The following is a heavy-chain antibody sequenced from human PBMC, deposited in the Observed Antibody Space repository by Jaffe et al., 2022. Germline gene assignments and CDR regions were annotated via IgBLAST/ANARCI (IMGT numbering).Heavy chain of an antibody. D-gene: IGHD3-10*02. CDR1: GYSFTSYW. V-gene: IGHV5-51*03. J-gene: IGHJ6*03. CDR2: IYPGDSDT. CDR3: VCSGSYYNPGDYYYYYYMDV. Sequence: EVQLVQSGAEVKKPGESLKISCKGSGYSFTSYWIGWVRQMPGKGLEWMGIIYPGDSDTRYSPSFQGQVTISADKSISTAYLQWSSLKASDTAMYYCVCSGSYYNPGDYYYYYYMDVWGKGTTVTVSS.